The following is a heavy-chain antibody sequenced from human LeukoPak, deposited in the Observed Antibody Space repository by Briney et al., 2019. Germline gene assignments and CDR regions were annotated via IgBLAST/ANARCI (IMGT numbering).Heavy chain of an antibody. D-gene: IGHD1-14*01. Sequence: GESLKISCKGSGYTFSSYWIGWVRQMPGKGPEWMGILYPTDSDTRYSPSFQGQVTISADKSISTAYLQWSSLKTSDSAMYYCARHPNYCRGGTCYSSNYFDYWGQGTLVTVSS. CDR1: GYTFSSYW. CDR3: ARHPNYCRGGTCYSSNYFDY. CDR2: LYPTDSDT. V-gene: IGHV5-51*01. J-gene: IGHJ4*02.